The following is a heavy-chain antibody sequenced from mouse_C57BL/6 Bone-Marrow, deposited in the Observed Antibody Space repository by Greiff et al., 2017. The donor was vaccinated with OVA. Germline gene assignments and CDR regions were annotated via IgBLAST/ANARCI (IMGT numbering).Heavy chain of an antibody. D-gene: IGHD2-2*01. J-gene: IGHJ3*01. CDR3: ASYGYGGFAY. V-gene: IGHV8-12*01. Sequence: QVTLKVCGPGILQSSQTLSLTCSFSGFSLSTSGMGVSWIRQPSGKGLEWLAHIYWDDDKRYNPSLKSRLTISKDTSRNQVFLKITSVDTADTATYYCASYGYGGFAYWGQGTLVTVSA. CDR2: IYWDDDK. CDR1: GFSLSTSGMG.